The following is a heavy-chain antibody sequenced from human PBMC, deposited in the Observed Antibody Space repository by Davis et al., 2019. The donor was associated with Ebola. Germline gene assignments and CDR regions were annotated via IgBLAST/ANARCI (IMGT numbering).Heavy chain of an antibody. CDR2: ISSSSSTI. V-gene: IGHV3-48*01. CDR1: GFTFSSYS. Sequence: PGGSLRLSCAASGFTFSSYSMNWVRQAPGKGLEWVSYISSSSSTIYYADSVKGRFTISRDNAKNSLYLQMNSLRAEDTAVYYCARPIYDFWSGYANNGMDVWGQGTTVTVSS. J-gene: IGHJ6*02. CDR3: ARPIYDFWSGYANNGMDV. D-gene: IGHD3-3*01.